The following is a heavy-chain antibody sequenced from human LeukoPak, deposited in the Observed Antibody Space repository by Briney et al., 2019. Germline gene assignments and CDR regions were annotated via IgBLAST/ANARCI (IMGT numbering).Heavy chain of an antibody. J-gene: IGHJ5*02. Sequence: GGSLRLSCAASGFTFSSYSMNWVRQAPGKGLEWVSYISSASNTIYYADSVKGRFTISRDNAKNSLYLQMDSLRAEDAAMYYCARDGWFGDYNWFDPWGQGTLVTVSS. D-gene: IGHD3-10*01. CDR1: GFTFSSYS. V-gene: IGHV3-48*01. CDR2: ISSASNTI. CDR3: ARDGWFGDYNWFDP.